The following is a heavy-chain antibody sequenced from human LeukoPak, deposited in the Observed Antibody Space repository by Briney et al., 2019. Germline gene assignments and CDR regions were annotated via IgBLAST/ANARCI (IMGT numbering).Heavy chain of an antibody. CDR3: ARDGEMATPDAFDI. D-gene: IGHD5-24*01. CDR2: ISSSSSYI. V-gene: IGHV3-21*01. J-gene: IGHJ3*02. CDR1: GFTFSSYS. Sequence: GGSLRLSCAASGFTFSSYSMNWVRQAPGKGLEWASSISSSSSYIYYADSVKGRFTISRDNAKNSLYLQMNSLRAEDTAVYYCARDGEMATPDAFDIWGQGTMVTVSS.